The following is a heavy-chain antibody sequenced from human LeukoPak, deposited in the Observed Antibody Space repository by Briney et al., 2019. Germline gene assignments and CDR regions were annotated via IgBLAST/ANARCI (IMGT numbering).Heavy chain of an antibody. V-gene: IGHV3-23*01. D-gene: IGHD5-12*01. Sequence: PGGSLRLSCAASGVIFSSYAMSWVRQAPGKGLEWVSGISGSSGGTYYTDSVKGRFTISRDNAKNSLYLQMNSLRPEDTAVYYCARARPSMWIDYWGQGTLVTVSS. CDR3: ARARPSMWIDY. CDR1: GVIFSSYA. CDR2: ISGSSGGT. J-gene: IGHJ4*02.